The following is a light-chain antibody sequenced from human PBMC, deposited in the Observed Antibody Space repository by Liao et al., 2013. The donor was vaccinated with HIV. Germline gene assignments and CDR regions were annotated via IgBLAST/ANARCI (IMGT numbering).Light chain of an antibody. CDR3: QAWDSSTWV. CDR2: QDT. CDR1: KLGDKY. V-gene: IGLV3-1*01. Sequence: SYELTQPPSVSVSPGQTASITCSGDKLGDKYASWYQQKPAQSPVLVIYQDTKRPSGIPERFSGSNSGNTATLTISGTQALDEADYYCQAWDSSTWVFGGGTKLTVL. J-gene: IGLJ3*02.